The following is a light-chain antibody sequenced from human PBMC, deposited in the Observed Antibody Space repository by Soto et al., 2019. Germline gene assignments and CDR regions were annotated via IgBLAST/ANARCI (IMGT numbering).Light chain of an antibody. CDR2: WAS. CDR1: QSVLYSSNNKNY. V-gene: IGKV4-1*01. CDR3: QQYYSGPRT. J-gene: IGKJ2*01. Sequence: DIVMTQSPDSLAVSLGERATINCKSSQSVLYSSNNKNYLAWYQQKPRQPPKLLIYWASIRQSGVPDRFSGSGSGTDFTLTISSLQAEDVAVYYCQQYYSGPRTFGQGTKLEIK.